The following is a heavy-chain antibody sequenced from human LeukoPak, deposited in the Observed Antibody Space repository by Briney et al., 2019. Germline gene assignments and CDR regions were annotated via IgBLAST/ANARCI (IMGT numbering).Heavy chain of an antibody. D-gene: IGHD2-8*02. CDR3: AKAGGHGQRELDF. Sequence: GRSLRLSCAASGFTFDDYAMYWVRQAPGKGLEWVSGLTWNSGGIGYADSVKGRFTVSRDNAKNSLYLQMNSLRIEDTALYYCAKAGGHGQRELDFWGQGTLVTVSS. V-gene: IGHV3-9*01. CDR2: LTWNSGGI. CDR1: GFTFDDYA. J-gene: IGHJ4*02.